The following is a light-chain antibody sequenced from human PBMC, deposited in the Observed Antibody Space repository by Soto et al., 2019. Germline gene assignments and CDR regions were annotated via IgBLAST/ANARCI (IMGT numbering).Light chain of an antibody. CDR1: SSDIGGYDY. CDR2: DVS. J-gene: IGLJ2*01. Sequence: QSALTQPASESGSPGQSITISCTGTSSDIGGYDYVSWYQQHPGKAPKVMIYDVSNRPSGVSNRFSGSKSGNTASLTISGLQAEDEADYYCSSYSSSSTSVVFGGGTKLTV. V-gene: IGLV2-14*01. CDR3: SSYSSSSTSVV.